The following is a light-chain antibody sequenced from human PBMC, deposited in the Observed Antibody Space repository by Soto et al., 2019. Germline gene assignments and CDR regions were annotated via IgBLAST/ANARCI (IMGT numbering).Light chain of an antibody. J-gene: IGKJ2*01. CDR3: QQYHNIPPYS. CDR1: QDISNY. CDR2: DAS. Sequence: DIQMTQSPSSLSASVGDRVTITCQASQDISNYLNWYQQKPGKAPKVLIYDASNLATGVPSRFSGSGYGTDFTFTISSLQPEDVATYYCQQYHNIPPYSFGQGTKLEIK. V-gene: IGKV1-33*01.